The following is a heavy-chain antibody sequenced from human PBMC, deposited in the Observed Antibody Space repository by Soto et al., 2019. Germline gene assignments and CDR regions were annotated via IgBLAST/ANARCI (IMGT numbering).Heavy chain of an antibody. CDR3: ARVDGLSSTNVKAFEI. CDR1: GFTFSRYY. CDR2: ISSTSTYT. V-gene: IGHV3-21*01. Sequence: GGSLILSCAASGFTFSRYYMNWVRQAPGKGLEWVSSISSTSTYTHYADSLKGRFTIYRDNAKQLLYLQMDSLRVEDTAVYYCARVDGLSSTNVKAFEISGQGTKVIVSS. D-gene: IGHD2-2*01. J-gene: IGHJ3*02.